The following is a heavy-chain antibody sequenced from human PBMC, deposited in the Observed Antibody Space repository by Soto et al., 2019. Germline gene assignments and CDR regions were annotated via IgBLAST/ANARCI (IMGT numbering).Heavy chain of an antibody. V-gene: IGHV4-4*07. J-gene: IGHJ5*02. CDR1: GGSISSYY. Sequence: PSETLSLTCTVSGGSISSYYWSWIRQPAGKGLEWIGRIYTSGSTNYNPSLKSRVTMSVDTSKNQFSLKLSSVTAADTAVYYCAGETTGYSSSWYDLYSNWFDPWGQGTLVTVSS. D-gene: IGHD6-13*01. CDR3: AGETTGYSSSWYDLYSNWFDP. CDR2: IYTSGST.